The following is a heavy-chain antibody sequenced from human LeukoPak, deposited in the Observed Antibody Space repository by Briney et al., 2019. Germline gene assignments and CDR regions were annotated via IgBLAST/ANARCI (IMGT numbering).Heavy chain of an antibody. CDR3: ARDPFTTYSGYDSGWFDP. Sequence: ASVKVSCKASGYTFTSYDINWVRQATGQGLEWMGWMNPNSGNTGYAQKFQGRVTITRNTSISTAYMELSSLRSEDTAVYYCARDPFTTYSGYDSGWFDPWGQGTLVTVSS. J-gene: IGHJ5*02. CDR1: GYTFTSYD. CDR2: MNPNSGNT. V-gene: IGHV1-8*03. D-gene: IGHD5-12*01.